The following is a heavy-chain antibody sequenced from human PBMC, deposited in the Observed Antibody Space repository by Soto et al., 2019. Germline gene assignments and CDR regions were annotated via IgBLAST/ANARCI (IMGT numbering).Heavy chain of an antibody. V-gene: IGHV1-69*06. Sequence: SVKVCGNASPVTFSSYSFSWVRQAPGQGLGRMGGTTPISGTVHYAQNFRARVTTNADKSKLIVHMQLRHLRSEDHAHYYWPREGDTREGRGVFFSWGQGTLVTVSS. CDR1: PVTFSSYS. J-gene: IGHJ5*02. CDR3: PREGDTREGRGVFFS. D-gene: IGHD3-16*01. CDR2: TTPISGTV.